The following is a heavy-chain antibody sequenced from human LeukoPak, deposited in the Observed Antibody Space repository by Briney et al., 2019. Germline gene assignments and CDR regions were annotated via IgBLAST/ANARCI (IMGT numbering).Heavy chain of an antibody. CDR2: IIAILDTA. Sequence: SVKVSCKASGGSFSDYSISWVRQAPGQGLEWMGRIIAILDTAHYAQKFQGRFTITADKSTTTVYMELSSLRSDDTAVYYCARDRPYTGGWRGFDYWGQGTLVTVSS. V-gene: IGHV1-69*08. CDR3: ARDRPYTGGWRGFDY. J-gene: IGHJ4*02. D-gene: IGHD6-19*01. CDR1: GGSFSDYS.